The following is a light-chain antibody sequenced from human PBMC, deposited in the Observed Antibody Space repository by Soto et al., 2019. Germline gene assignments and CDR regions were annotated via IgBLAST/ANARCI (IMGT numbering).Light chain of an antibody. CDR2: AAS. CDR1: LGISNY. J-gene: IGKJ4*01. Sequence: DIQMTQSPSSLSASVGDRVTITCRASLGISNYLAWYQQKPGEIPKLLIYAASTLESGIPPRFSGSGSGTDFTLTINNLQPEDVATYYCQRYYNAPFTFGGGTKVDIK. CDR3: QRYYNAPFT. V-gene: IGKV1-27*01.